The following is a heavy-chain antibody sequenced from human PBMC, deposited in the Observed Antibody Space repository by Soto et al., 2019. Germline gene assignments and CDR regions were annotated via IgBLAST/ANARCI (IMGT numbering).Heavy chain of an antibody. D-gene: IGHD2-2*01. J-gene: IGHJ6*03. CDR2: ISGSGGST. CDR1: EFTFSSYA. V-gene: IGHV3-23*01. Sequence: GGSLRLSCAASEFTFSSYAMSWVRQAPGKGLEWVSAISGSGGSTYYADSVKGRFTISRDNSKNTLYLQMNSLRAEDTAVYYCAKSPAAQYYYYYYYMDVWGKGTTVTVSS. CDR3: AKSPAAQYYYYYYYMDV.